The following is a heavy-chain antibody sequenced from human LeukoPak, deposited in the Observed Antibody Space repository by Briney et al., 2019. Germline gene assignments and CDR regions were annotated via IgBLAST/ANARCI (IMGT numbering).Heavy chain of an antibody. Sequence: GGSLRLSCAASAFTFSNYWMHWVRQAPGKGLVWVSRLSSDGRDPSYADSVQGRSTISRDNAKNTLYMEMNSLRAEDTAVYYCARGVYEEDVNYWGQGTLVTVSS. CDR1: AFTFSNYW. D-gene: IGHD6-13*01. V-gene: IGHV3-74*01. CDR3: ARGVYEEDVNY. CDR2: LSSDGRDP. J-gene: IGHJ4*02.